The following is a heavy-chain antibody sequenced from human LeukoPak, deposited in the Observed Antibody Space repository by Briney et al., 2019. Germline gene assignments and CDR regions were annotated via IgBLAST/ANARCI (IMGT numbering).Heavy chain of an antibody. CDR1: GFTFSRYS. CDR2: ISDDSNYI. J-gene: IGHJ4*02. CDR3: ARVRWADDY. V-gene: IGHV3-21*06. Sequence: DPGGSLRLSCAASGFTFSRYSMNWVRQAPGKGLEWVSSISDDSNYIYYADSVKGRFTISRDNAKNSLSLQMNSLRAEDTAVYYCARVRWADDYWGQGTLVTVSS. D-gene: IGHD3-16*01.